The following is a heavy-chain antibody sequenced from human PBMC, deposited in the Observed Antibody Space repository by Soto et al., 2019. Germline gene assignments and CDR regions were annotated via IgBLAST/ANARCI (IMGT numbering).Heavy chain of an antibody. CDR3: ARGGYSSGYHY. Sequence: QVQLLQSGTEVKEPGASVQVSCKASGYTFPSFDISWVRQAPGQGLAWVGWTTASNTHTNYGQKLQGRVTMTTDTSTTTAYMELRILISDDTAIYYCARGGYSSGYHYWGQGTLVTVSS. V-gene: IGHV1-18*04. CDR2: TTASNTHT. J-gene: IGHJ4*02. D-gene: IGHD3-22*01. CDR1: GYTFPSFD.